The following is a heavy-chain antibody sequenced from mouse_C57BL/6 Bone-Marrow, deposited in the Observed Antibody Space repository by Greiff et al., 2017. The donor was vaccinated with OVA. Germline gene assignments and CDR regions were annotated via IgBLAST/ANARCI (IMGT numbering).Heavy chain of an antibody. CDR2: INPGSGGT. V-gene: IGHV1-54*01. D-gene: IGHD2-4*01. CDR1: GYAFTNYL. Sequence: VQLQQSGAELVRPGPSVKVSCKASGYAFTNYLIEWVKQRPGQGLEWIGVINPGSGGTNYNEKFKGKATLTADKSSSTAYMQLSSLTSEDSAVYFCARKTYYDWFAYWGQGTLVTVSA. J-gene: IGHJ3*01. CDR3: ARKTYYDWFAY.